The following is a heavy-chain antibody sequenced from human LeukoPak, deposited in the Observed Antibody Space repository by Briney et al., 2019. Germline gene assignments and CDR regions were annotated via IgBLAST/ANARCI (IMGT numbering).Heavy chain of an antibody. CDR3: AREGAAAGTYCYYGMDV. V-gene: IGHV3-48*03. J-gene: IGHJ6*02. Sequence: VKGRFTITRDNAKNSLYLQMNSLRAEDTAVYYCAREGAAAGTYCYYGMDVWGQGTTVTVSS. D-gene: IGHD6-13*01.